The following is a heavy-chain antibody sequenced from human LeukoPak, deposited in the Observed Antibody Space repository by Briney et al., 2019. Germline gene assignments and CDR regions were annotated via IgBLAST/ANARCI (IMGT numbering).Heavy chain of an antibody. Sequence: GSLRLSCAASGFTFSSYAMSWIRQPPGKGLEWIGSIYYSGSTYYNPSLKSRVTISVDTSKNQFSLKLSSVTAADTAVYYCARSTGGSFYYYYYMDVWGKGTTVTIPS. CDR2: IYYSGST. J-gene: IGHJ6*03. CDR1: GFTFSSYA. V-gene: IGHV4-39*01. CDR3: ARSTGGSFYYYYYMDV. D-gene: IGHD2-15*01.